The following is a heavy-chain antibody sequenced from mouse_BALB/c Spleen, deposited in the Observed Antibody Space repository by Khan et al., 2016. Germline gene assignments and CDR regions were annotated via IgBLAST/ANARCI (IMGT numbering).Heavy chain of an antibody. V-gene: IGHV2-2*02. D-gene: IGHD2-3*01. CDR3: ARDGFDV. CDR2: IWSGGST. Sequence: VQLKQSGPCLVQPSQSLSITCTVPGFSLTSHGVHWVRPSPGKGLELLGVIWSGGSTDYNAAFISRLSISNDNSKRHVFFKMNSLQANDIAIYYCARDGFDVWSAGTTVTVAS. CDR1: GFSLTSHG. J-gene: IGHJ1*01.